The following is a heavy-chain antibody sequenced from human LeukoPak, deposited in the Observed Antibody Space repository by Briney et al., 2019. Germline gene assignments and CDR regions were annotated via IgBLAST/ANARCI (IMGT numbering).Heavy chain of an antibody. Sequence: PGGSLRLSCAASGFTFSSYGMHWVRQAPGKGLEWVAFIRYDGSNKYYADSVKGRFTISRDNSKNTLYLQMNSLRAEDTAVYYCAKDPRYFDWLPYFDYWGQGTLVTVSS. V-gene: IGHV3-30*02. CDR2: IRYDGSNK. CDR1: GFTFSSYG. D-gene: IGHD3-9*01. J-gene: IGHJ4*02. CDR3: AKDPRYFDWLPYFDY.